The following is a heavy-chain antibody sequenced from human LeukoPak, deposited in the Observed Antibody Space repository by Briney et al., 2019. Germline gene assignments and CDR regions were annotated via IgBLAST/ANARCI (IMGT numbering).Heavy chain of an antibody. D-gene: IGHD3-9*01. J-gene: IGHJ4*02. V-gene: IGHV4-34*01. CDR3: ARRYFDWFITDSHFDY. CDR1: GFTVSDAW. Sequence: GSLRLSCAASGFTVSDAWMNWVRQPPGKGLEWIGEINHSGSTNYNPSLKSRVTISVDTSKNQFSLKLSSVTAADTAVYYCARRYFDWFITDSHFDYWGQGTLVTVSS. CDR2: INHSGST.